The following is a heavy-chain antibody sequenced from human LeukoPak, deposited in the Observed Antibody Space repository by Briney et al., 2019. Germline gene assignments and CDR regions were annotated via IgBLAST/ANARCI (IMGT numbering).Heavy chain of an antibody. D-gene: IGHD3-3*01. CDR3: ARDYYDFWSGPNSLSYYYMDV. V-gene: IGHV4-4*02. CDR1: GGSRGASIISPNW. Sequence: SGTLSLTCQVSGGSRGASIISPNWWSWVRQPPGKGLEWIGEIFHSGTTNYNPSLKSRVTMSVDKSKNQFSLNLTSVTAADTAVYYCARDYYDFWSGPNSLSYYYMDVWGKGTTVTVSS. J-gene: IGHJ6*03. CDR2: IFHSGTT.